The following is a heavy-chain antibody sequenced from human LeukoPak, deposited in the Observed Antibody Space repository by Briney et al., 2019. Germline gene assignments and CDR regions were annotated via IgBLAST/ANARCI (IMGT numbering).Heavy chain of an antibody. CDR1: GYTFTSYA. D-gene: IGHD3-10*01. CDR3: ARSLWFGELLYPDY. CDR2: INAGNGNT. J-gene: IGHJ4*02. Sequence: ASVKVSCKASGYTFTSYAMHWVRQAPGQRLEWMGWINAGNGNTKYSQKFQGRVTVTRDTSASTAYMELSSLRSEDTAVYYCARSLWFGELLYPDYWGQGTLVTVSS. V-gene: IGHV1-3*01.